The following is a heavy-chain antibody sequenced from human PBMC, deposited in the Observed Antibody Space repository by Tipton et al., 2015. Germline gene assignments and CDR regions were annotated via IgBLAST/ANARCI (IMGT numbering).Heavy chain of an antibody. CDR1: GYSFTGYY. V-gene: IGHV1-2*02. CDR3: ARDRGQLWLNY. D-gene: IGHD5-18*01. Sequence: QSGPEVKKPGASVKVSCKASGYSFTGYYIHWVRQAPGQGLEWMGWINPNSDATKSAQKFQGRVTMTRDKSVSTVYMELGRLRSDDTALYYCARDRGQLWLNYWGQGTLVTVSS. CDR2: INPNSDAT. J-gene: IGHJ4*02.